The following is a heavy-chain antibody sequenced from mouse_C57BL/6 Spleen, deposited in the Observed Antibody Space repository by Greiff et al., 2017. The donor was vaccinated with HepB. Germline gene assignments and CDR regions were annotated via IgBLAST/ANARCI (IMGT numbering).Heavy chain of an antibody. CDR3: ARNRGYGSSYPFDY. Sequence: VKVVESGPGLVAPSQSLSITCTVSGFSLTSYAISWVRQPPGKGLEWLGVIWTGGGTNYNSALKSRLSISKDNSKSQVFLKMNSLQTDDTARYYCARNRGYGSSYPFDYWGQGTTLTVSS. CDR2: IWTGGGT. V-gene: IGHV2-9-1*01. CDR1: GFSLTSYA. J-gene: IGHJ2*01. D-gene: IGHD1-1*01.